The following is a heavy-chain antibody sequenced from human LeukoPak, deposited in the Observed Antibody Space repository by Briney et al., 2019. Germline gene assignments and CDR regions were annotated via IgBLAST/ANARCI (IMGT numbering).Heavy chain of an antibody. CDR2: IWYDGSNK. CDR3: VRDDAGVDNALDI. V-gene: IGHV3-33*01. J-gene: IGHJ3*02. CDR1: GFTFSSYG. D-gene: IGHD5-12*01. Sequence: PGGSLRLSCAASGFTFSSYGMHWVRQAPGKGLEWVAVIWYDGSNKYYADSVKGRFTISRDNSKNTLYLQMNSLRAEDTAVYYCVRDDAGVDNALDIWGQGTMVTVSS.